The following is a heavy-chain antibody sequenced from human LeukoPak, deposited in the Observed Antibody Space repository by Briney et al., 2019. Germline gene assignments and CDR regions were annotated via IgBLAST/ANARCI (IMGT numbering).Heavy chain of an antibody. D-gene: IGHD1-26*01. CDR3: VRDRGRASVDY. CDR1: GFTFSGYW. J-gene: IGHJ4*02. V-gene: IGHV3-7*01. Sequence: PGGSLRLSCAASGFTFSGYWMSWVRQAPGKGLEWVANIKQDGSEEYYVGSVKGRFTISRGNAKNSLFVQMNSLRAEDTAVYYCVRDRGRASVDYWGQGTLVTVSS. CDR2: IKQDGSEE.